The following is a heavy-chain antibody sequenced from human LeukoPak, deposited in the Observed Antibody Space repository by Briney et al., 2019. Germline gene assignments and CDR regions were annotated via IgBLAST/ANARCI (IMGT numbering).Heavy chain of an antibody. CDR2: INHRGTT. V-gene: IGHV4-34*01. J-gene: IGHJ6*02. CDR3: ARGLIGYYYGSGNIYYYGMDV. D-gene: IGHD3-10*01. CDR1: GGSFSGNY. Sequence: SETLSLTCAVYGGSFSGNYWSWIRQPPGKGLEWIGEINHRGTTNYNPSLKSRVTISVDTSKNQFSLKLSSVTAADTAVYYCARGLIGYYYGSGNIYYYGMDVWGQGTLVTVSS.